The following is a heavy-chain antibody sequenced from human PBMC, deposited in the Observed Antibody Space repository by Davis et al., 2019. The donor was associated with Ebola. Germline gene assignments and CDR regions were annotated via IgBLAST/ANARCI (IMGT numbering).Heavy chain of an antibody. CDR1: GYIFTNYI. D-gene: IGHD1-26*01. V-gene: IGHV1-18*03. CDR2: ISVYNGDP. J-gene: IGHJ4*02. CDR3: ARARGRWDVGGYLLGH. Sequence: AASVKVSCKASGYIFTNYIINWVRQAPGQGLEWMGWISVYNGDPNSAPKLQGRVTVTTDSSTTTAYMELRGLTYDDMAVYFCARARGRWDVGGYLLGHWGQGTLVTVSS.